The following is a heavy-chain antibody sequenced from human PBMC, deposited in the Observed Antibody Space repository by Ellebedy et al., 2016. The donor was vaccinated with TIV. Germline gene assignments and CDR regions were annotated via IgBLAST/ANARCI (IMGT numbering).Heavy chain of an antibody. Sequence: ASVKVSCXASGYTFTSYGISWVRQAPGQGLEWMGWISAYNGNTNYAQKFQGRVTMTEDTSTDTAYMELSSLRSEDTAVYYCATRRDFWSGYYLYNWFDPWGQGTLVTVSS. D-gene: IGHD3-3*01. J-gene: IGHJ5*02. CDR1: GYTFTSYG. CDR2: ISAYNGNT. V-gene: IGHV1-18*04. CDR3: ATRRDFWSGYYLYNWFDP.